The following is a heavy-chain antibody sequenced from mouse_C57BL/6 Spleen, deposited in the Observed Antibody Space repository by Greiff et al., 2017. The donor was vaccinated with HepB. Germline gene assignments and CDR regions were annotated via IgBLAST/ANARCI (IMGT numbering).Heavy chain of an antibody. V-gene: IGHV5-17*01. CDR2: ISSGSSTI. CDR3: ARAGNFPFAY. CDR1: GFTFSDYG. D-gene: IGHD2-1*01. J-gene: IGHJ3*01. Sequence: EVQGVESGGGLVKPGGSLKLSCAASGFTFSDYGMHWVRQAPEKGLEWVAYISSGSSTIYYEDTVKGRFTISRDNAKNTLFLQMTSLRSEDTAMYYCARAGNFPFAYWGQGTLVTVSA.